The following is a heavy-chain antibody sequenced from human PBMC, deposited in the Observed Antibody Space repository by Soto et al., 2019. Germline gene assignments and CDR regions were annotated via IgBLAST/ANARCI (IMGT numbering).Heavy chain of an antibody. D-gene: IGHD5-18*01. CDR1: GGSISSGDYY. V-gene: IGHV4-30-4*01. J-gene: IGHJ5*02. Sequence: SETLSLTCTVSGGSISSGDYYWSWIRQPPGKGLEWIGYIYYSGSTYYNPSLKSRVTISVDTSKNQFSLKLSSVTAADTAVYYCARYSYGFFSWARKENWFDPWGQGTRVTVYS. CDR2: IYYSGST. CDR3: ARYSYGFFSWARKENWFDP.